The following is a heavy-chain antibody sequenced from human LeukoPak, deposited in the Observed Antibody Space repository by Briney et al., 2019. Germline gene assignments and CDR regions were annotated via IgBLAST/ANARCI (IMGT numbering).Heavy chain of an antibody. CDR3: AREGQQLVSSLVYYYYYMDV. CDR1: GYTFTSYG. Sequence: ASVKVSCKASGYTFTSYGISWVRQAPGQGLEWMGWISAYNGNTNYAQKLQGRVTMTTDTSTSTAYMELRSLRSDDTAVYYCAREGQQLVSSLVYYYYYMDVWGKGTTVAISS. D-gene: IGHD6-13*01. CDR2: ISAYNGNT. V-gene: IGHV1-18*01. J-gene: IGHJ6*03.